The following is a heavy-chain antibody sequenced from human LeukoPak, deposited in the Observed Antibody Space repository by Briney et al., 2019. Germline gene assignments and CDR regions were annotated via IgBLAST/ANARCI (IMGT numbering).Heavy chain of an antibody. D-gene: IGHD2-15*01. J-gene: IGHJ4*02. CDR1: GFTFSSYG. CDR2: ISGSGGST. V-gene: IGHV3-23*01. CDR3: ARGGSCSGGNCKYTRKEIGY. Sequence: GGSLRLSCAASGFTFSSYGMSWVRQAPGKGLEWVSAISGSGGSTYYADSVKGRFTISRDNSKNTLYLQMNSLRADDTAVYYCARGGSCSGGNCKYTRKEIGYWGQGTPVTVSS.